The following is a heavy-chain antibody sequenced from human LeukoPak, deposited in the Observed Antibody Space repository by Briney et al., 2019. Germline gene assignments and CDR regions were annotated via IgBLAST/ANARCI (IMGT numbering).Heavy chain of an antibody. CDR3: ARDQSSVAGTTYNWFDP. J-gene: IGHJ5*02. Sequence: GGSLRLSCAASGFTFSSYGMSWVRQAPGKGLEWVSSISGSSSYIYYADSVKGRFTISRDNAKNSLYLQMNSLRAEDTAVYYCARDQSSVAGTTYNWFDPWGQGTLVTVSS. CDR2: ISGSSSYI. CDR1: GFTFSSYG. D-gene: IGHD6-19*01. V-gene: IGHV3-21*01.